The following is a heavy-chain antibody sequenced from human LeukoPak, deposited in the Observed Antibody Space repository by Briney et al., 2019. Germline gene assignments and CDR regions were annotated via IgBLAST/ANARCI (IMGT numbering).Heavy chain of an antibody. CDR1: GYSISSGYY. D-gene: IGHD2-15*01. CDR3: ARPGGEDLGGTENYYFDY. J-gene: IGHJ4*02. V-gene: IGHV4-38-2*02. CDR2: SYHSGST. Sequence: PSETLSLTCTVSGYSISSGYYWGWIRRPPGKGLEWIGSSYHSGSTYYNPSLKSRVTISVDTSKNQFSLKLSSVTAADTAVYYCARPGGEDLGGTENYYFDYWGQGTLVTVSS.